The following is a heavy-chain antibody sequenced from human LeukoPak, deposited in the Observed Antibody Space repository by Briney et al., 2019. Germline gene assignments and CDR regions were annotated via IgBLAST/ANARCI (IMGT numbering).Heavy chain of an antibody. CDR3: ARDGPSHKKFDY. V-gene: IGHV3-74*01. J-gene: IGHJ4*02. CDR1: GFTFSDYW. CDR2: VNSDGSST. Sequence: GGSLRLSCAASGFTFSDYWMWWVRQDPGKGLVWVSRVNSDGSSTNYADSVKGRFTISRDNAKNTLYLQMNRLRAEDTAVYYCARDGPSHKKFDYWGQGTLVTVSS.